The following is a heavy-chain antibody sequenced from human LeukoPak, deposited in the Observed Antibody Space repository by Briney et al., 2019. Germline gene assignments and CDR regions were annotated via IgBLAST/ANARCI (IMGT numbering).Heavy chain of an antibody. CDR1: GYTFTDYY. Sequence: ASVKVSCKASGYTFTDYYMHWVQQAPGKGLEWMGLVDPEDGETIFAEKFQGRVTITADTSTDTAYMELSSLRTEDTAVYYCAHQTISFDDWGQGTLVTVSS. CDR3: AHQTISFDD. CDR2: VDPEDGET. J-gene: IGHJ4*02. D-gene: IGHD3-3*01. V-gene: IGHV1-69-2*01.